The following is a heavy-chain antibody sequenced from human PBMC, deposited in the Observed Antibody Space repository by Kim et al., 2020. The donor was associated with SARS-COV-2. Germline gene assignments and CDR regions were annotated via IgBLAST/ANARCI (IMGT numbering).Heavy chain of an antibody. CDR2: IYYSGST. D-gene: IGHD3-10*01. J-gene: IGHJ3*02. CDR1: GGSISSYY. Sequence: SETLSLTCTVSGGSISSYYWSWIRQPPGKGLEWIGYIYYSGSTNYNPSLKSRVTISVDTSKNQFSLKLSSVTAADTAVYYCARHEDAGITWSSSSAFDIWGQGTMVTVSS. CDR3: ARHEDAGITWSSSSAFDI. V-gene: IGHV4-59*08.